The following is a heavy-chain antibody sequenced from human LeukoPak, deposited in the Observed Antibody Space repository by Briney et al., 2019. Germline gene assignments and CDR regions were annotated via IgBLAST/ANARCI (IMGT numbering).Heavy chain of an antibody. J-gene: IGHJ5*02. V-gene: IGHV4-4*07. CDR2: IYTSGST. D-gene: IGHD5-24*01. CDR3: AREEEQMARGLDP. Sequence: SETLSLTCTVSGGSISTYYWSWIRQPAGRGLEWIGRIYTSGSTNYNPSLKSRVTMSVDTSRNQFSLKLSSVTAADTAVYYCAREEEQMARGLDPWGQGALVTVSS. CDR1: GGSISTYY.